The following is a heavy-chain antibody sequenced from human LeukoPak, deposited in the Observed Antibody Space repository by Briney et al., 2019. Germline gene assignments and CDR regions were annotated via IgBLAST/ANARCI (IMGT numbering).Heavy chain of an antibody. CDR1: KFTFNNYA. D-gene: IGHD6-19*01. CDR2: IKEDGSQE. Sequence: ESGGSLILSCAASKFTFNNYAMHWVRQAPGKGLEWVATIKEDGSQEDYVDSVKGRFTISRDNARSSLYLQMNSQRVEDTAVYYCARGRKITVSGTDYFDYWGQGTLVTVSS. J-gene: IGHJ4*02. CDR3: ARGRKITVSGTDYFDY. V-gene: IGHV3-7*01.